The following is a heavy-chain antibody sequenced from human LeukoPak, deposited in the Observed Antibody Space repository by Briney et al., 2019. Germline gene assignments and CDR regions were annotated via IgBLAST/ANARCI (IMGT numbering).Heavy chain of an antibody. J-gene: IGHJ5*02. V-gene: IGHV4-34*01. CDR2: INHSGST. CDR3: ARVYCSSTSCYSWFDP. CDR1: GGSFSGYY. Sequence: SETLSFTCAVYGGSFSGYYWSWIRQPPGKGLEWIGEINHSGSTNYNPSLKSRVTISVDTSKNQFSLKLSSVTAADTAVYYCARVYCSSTSCYSWFDPWGQGTLVTVSS. D-gene: IGHD2-2*01.